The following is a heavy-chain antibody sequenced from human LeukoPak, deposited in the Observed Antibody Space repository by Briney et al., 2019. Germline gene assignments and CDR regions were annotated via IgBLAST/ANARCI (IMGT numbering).Heavy chain of an antibody. Sequence: GGSLRLSCAASGFTVSSNYMSWVRQAPGKGLEWVSVIYSGGSTYYADSVKGRFTISRDNAKKSLYLEINSLRADDTAVYFCARDPGSSSFDLWGRGALVTVSS. CDR2: IYSGGST. V-gene: IGHV3-53*01. D-gene: IGHD6-13*01. CDR1: GFTVSSNY. J-gene: IGHJ4*02. CDR3: ARDPGSSSFDL.